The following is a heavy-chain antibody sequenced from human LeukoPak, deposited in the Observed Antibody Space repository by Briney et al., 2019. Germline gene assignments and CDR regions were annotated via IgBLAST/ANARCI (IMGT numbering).Heavy chain of an antibody. CDR1: GLTLSSCA. CDR2: ISISGDT. D-gene: IGHD2-15*01. J-gene: IGHJ3*02. CDR3: AKELRPNDN. Sequence: SGGSLRLSCAASGLTLSSCAMSWVRQAPGKGLEWVSSISISGDTYHADSVKGRFTISRDNSMDTLYLQMSNLRAEDTAVYYCAKELRPNDNWGQGTMVTVSS. V-gene: IGHV3-23*01.